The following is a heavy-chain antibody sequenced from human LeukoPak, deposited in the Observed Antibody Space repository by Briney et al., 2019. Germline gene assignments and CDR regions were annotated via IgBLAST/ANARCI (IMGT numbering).Heavy chain of an antibody. V-gene: IGHV4-4*07. D-gene: IGHD6-19*01. CDR3: ARQGQWLEDWFDP. Sequence: RPSETLSLTCTVSGGSINNYYWSWIRQPAGKGLEWIGRIYTTGSTNYNPSLKSRVTISLDTSKNQFSLKLSSVTAADTAVYYCARQGQWLEDWFDPWGQGTLVTVSS. CDR1: GGSINNYY. J-gene: IGHJ5*02. CDR2: IYTTGST.